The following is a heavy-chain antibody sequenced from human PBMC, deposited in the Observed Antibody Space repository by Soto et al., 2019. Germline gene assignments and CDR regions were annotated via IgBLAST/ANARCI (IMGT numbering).Heavy chain of an antibody. Sequence: QITLKESGPILVKPTQTLTLTCTLSGFSLTTSGVGVGWIRQPPGKALEWLALIYWDDDKRYSPSLKSRLTITKDTSKNQVVLTMTNMDPVDTATYYCAHRRSGIELRVFDYWGQGTLVTVSS. CDR3: AHRRSGIELRVFDY. CDR2: IYWDDDK. V-gene: IGHV2-5*02. J-gene: IGHJ4*02. CDR1: GFSLTTSGVG. D-gene: IGHD3-3*01.